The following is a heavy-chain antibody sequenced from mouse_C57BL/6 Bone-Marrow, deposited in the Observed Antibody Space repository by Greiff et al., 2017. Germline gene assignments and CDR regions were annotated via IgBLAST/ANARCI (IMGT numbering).Heavy chain of an antibody. CDR1: GFTFSSYG. J-gene: IGHJ2*01. Sequence: EVQRVESGGDLVKPGGSLKLSCAASGFTFSSYGMSWVRQTPDKRLEWVATISSGGSYTYYPESVKGRFTISRANAKNTLYLQMSSLKSEDTAMYYGARTLDYDGYYVGYWGQGTTLTVSS. CDR3: ARTLDYDGYYVGY. V-gene: IGHV5-6*01. CDR2: ISSGGSYT. D-gene: IGHD2-3*01.